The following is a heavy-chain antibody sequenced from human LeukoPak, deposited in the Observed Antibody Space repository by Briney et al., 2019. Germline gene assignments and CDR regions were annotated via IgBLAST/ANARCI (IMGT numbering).Heavy chain of an antibody. J-gene: IGHJ4*02. CDR2: IYTSGST. V-gene: IGHV4-38-2*02. Sequence: SETLSLTCTVSGYSISSGYYWGWIRPPPGKGLEWIGRIYTSGSTNYNPSLKSRVTISVDTSKNQFSLKLSSVTAADTAVYYCARLTPGIAVAGSEFDYWGQGTLVTVSS. CDR1: GYSISSGYY. D-gene: IGHD6-19*01. CDR3: ARLTPGIAVAGSEFDY.